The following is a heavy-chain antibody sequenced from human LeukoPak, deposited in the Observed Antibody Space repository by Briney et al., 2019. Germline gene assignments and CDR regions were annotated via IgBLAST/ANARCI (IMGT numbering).Heavy chain of an antibody. D-gene: IGHD4-17*01. CDR3: AKKGRTYTDYGGYYDYMDV. V-gene: IGHV4-59*08. J-gene: IGHJ6*03. CDR1: GGSISSDY. Sequence: PPETLSLTCTVSGGSISSDYWTWIRQPPGKGLEWIGYIHHSGSTKYNPSLKSRVTISVDTSKNQFPLNLRSVTAADTAVYYCAKKGRTYTDYGGYYDYMDVWGKGTTVTVS. CDR2: IHHSGST.